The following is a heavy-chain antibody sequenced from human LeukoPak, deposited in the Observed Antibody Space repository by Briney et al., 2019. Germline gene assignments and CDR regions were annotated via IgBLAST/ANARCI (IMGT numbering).Heavy chain of an antibody. J-gene: IGHJ5*02. CDR2: IYYSGST. Sequence: SETLSLTCTVSGGSISSSSYYRGWIRQPPGKGLEWIGSIYYSGSTYYNPSLKSRVTISVDTSKNQFSLKLSSVTAADTAVYYCASYDFWSGYYDDPWGQGTLVTVSS. CDR1: GGSISSSSYY. V-gene: IGHV4-39*01. CDR3: ASYDFWSGYYDDP. D-gene: IGHD3-3*01.